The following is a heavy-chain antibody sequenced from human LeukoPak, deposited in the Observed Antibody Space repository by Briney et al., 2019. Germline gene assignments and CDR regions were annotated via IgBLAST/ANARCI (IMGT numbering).Heavy chain of an antibody. CDR2: FIPIFGTA. CDR1: GGTFSSYA. J-gene: IGHJ4*02. D-gene: IGHD1-20*01. Sequence: SVKVSCKXSGGTFSSYAISWVRQAPGQGLQWMGRFIPIFGTANYSQKFQGRVSITTDESTSTAYMQLSSLRSEDTAVYYCARDLGITGTYDNYCFDYWGQGTLVTVSS. CDR3: ARDLGITGTYDNYCFDY. V-gene: IGHV1-69*05.